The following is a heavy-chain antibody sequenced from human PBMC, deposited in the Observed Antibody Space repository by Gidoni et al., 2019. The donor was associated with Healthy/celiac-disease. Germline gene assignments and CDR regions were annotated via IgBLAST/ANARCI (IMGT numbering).Heavy chain of an antibody. Sequence: QVQLQESGPVLVKPSQTLSLTCPVSGGSISSGGYYWSCIRQHPGKGLEWMGDISYSGSTYYNPSLKSRFTRSVDTSKNQFSLKLSSVTAADTAVYYCARVYSSSWYAGGANWFDPWGQGTLVTVSS. CDR2: ISYSGST. CDR3: ARVYSSSWYAGGANWFDP. CDR1: GGSISSGGYY. J-gene: IGHJ5*02. D-gene: IGHD6-13*01. V-gene: IGHV4-31*03.